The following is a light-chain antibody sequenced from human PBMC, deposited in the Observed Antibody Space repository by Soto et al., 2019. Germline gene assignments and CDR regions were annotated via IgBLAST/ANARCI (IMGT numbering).Light chain of an antibody. CDR1: QSVTNY. CDR3: QQRSTWPLT. V-gene: IGKV3-11*01. Sequence: EIVLTHSPATLALSPGEGATLSCRASQSVTNYVAWYQQKPGQAPRLLIYGASNRATGIPARFSGSGSGTDFSLTISSLEPEDLAVYYCQQRSTWPLTFGGGTKVDIK. CDR2: GAS. J-gene: IGKJ4*01.